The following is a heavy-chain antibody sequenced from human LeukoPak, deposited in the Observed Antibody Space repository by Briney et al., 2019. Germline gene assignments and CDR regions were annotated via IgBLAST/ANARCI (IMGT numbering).Heavy chain of an antibody. CDR3: ARELPPLEKYYFDY. CDR1: GFTFSSHW. CDR2: INSDGSST. J-gene: IGHJ4*02. D-gene: IGHD3-3*01. V-gene: IGHV3-74*01. Sequence: PGGSLRLSCAASGFTFSSHWMHWVRQAPGKGLIWVSRINSDGSSTTYADSVKGRFTISRDNANNTLYLQMDSLRAEDTAVYYCARELPPLEKYYFDYWGQGTLVTVSS.